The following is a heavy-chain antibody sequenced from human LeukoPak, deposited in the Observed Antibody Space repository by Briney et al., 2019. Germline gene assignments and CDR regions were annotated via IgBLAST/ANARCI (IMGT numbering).Heavy chain of an antibody. J-gene: IGHJ4*02. CDR2: ISSSSSYI. V-gene: IGHV3-21*01. D-gene: IGHD6-19*01. CDR1: GFTFSSYS. CDR3: ARSSAVAGTLDY. Sequence: PGGSLRLSCAASGFTFSSYSMNRVRQAPGKGLEWVSSISSSSSYIYYADSVKGRFTISRDNAKNSLYLQMNSLRAEDTAVYYCARSSAVAGTLDYWGQGTLVTVSS.